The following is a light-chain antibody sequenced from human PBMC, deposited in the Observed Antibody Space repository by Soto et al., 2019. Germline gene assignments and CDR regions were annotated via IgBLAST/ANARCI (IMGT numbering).Light chain of an antibody. CDR2: EVS. CDR1: SSDVGSYNR. J-gene: IGLJ1*01. CDR3: SSYTSSSPYV. V-gene: IGLV2-18*02. Sequence: QSALTQPPSVSGYPGHSVTTSCTGASSDVGSYNRVSWYQQPPGTAPKLMIYEVSNRPSRVPDRFSGYKSGNTASLTISGLKAEDEADYYCSSYTSSSPYVFGTGTKVTVL.